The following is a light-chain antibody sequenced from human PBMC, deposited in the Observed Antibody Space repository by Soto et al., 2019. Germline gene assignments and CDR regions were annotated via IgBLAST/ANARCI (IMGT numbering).Light chain of an antibody. CDR2: EGS. V-gene: IGLV2-23*01. CDR3: CSFASSRTYV. Sequence: QSALTQPASVSGSPGQSITISCTGTSSDVGSSNLVSWYQQHPGKAPKVMIFEGSQRPSGVSHRFSGSKSGNTASLTISCLQAEDEADYYCCSFASSRTYVFGTGTKLTVL. J-gene: IGLJ1*01. CDR1: SSDVGSSNL.